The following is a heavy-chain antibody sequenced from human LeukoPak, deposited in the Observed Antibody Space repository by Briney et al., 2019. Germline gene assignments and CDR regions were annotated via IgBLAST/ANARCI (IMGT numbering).Heavy chain of an antibody. V-gene: IGHV4-34*01. CDR2: INHSGST. D-gene: IGHD6-19*01. J-gene: IGHJ3*02. CDR3: AIGYSSGWYGAFDI. Sequence: PSETLSLTCAAYGGSFSGYYWSWIRQPPGKGLEWIGEINHSGSTNYNPSLKSRVTISVDTSKNQFSLKLSSVTAADTAVYYCAIGYSSGWYGAFDIWGQGTMVTVSS. CDR1: GGSFSGYY.